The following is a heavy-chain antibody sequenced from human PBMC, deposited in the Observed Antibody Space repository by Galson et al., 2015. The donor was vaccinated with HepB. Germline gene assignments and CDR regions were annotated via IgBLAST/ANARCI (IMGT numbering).Heavy chain of an antibody. V-gene: IGHV4-31*03. CDR3: ARVLEERFDP. Sequence: LSLTCTVSGGSISSGGYYWSWIRQHPGKGLEWIGYIYYSGSTHYNPSLKSRVTISLDTPKNRFSLKLSSVTAADTAVYYCARVLEERFDPWGQGTLVTVSS. CDR1: GGSISSGGYY. J-gene: IGHJ5*02. D-gene: IGHD1-26*01. CDR2: IYYSGST.